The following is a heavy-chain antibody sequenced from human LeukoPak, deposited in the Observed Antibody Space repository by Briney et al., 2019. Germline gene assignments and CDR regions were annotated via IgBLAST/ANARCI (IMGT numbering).Heavy chain of an antibody. CDR2: IHYSGGST. CDR1: GFTFTNYA. CDR3: AKVIREVDMSYDY. J-gene: IGHJ4*02. V-gene: IGHV3-23*01. D-gene: IGHD5-24*01. Sequence: PGGSLRLSCVASGFTFTNYAMSWVRQAPGKGLEWVSAIHYSGGSTYYADSVKGRFTISRDNSKNTLYLQMNSLRAEDTAVYYCAKVIREVDMSYDYWGQGALVTVSP.